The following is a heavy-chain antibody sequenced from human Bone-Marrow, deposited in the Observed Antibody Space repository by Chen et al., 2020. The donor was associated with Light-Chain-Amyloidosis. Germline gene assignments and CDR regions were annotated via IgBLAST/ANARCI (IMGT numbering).Heavy chain of an antibody. CDR3: ARARIAAAGTLWFDP. D-gene: IGHD6-13*01. CDR1: GGSISSSNW. Sequence: QVQLQESGPGLVKPSGTLSLTCAVAGGSISSSNWWSWVRQPPGKGLEWIGEIYHSGSTNYNPSLKSRVTISVDKSKNQFSLKLSSVTAADTAVYYCARARIAAAGTLWFDPWGQGTLVTVSS. V-gene: IGHV4-4*02. CDR2: IYHSGST. J-gene: IGHJ5*02.